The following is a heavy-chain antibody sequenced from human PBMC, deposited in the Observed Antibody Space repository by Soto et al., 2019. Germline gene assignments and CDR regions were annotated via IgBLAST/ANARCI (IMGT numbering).Heavy chain of an antibody. V-gene: IGHV4-30-4*01. Sequence: SETLSLTCTVSGGSISSSDQYWSWIRQSPGKGLEWIEYIYYSGSTYYNPSLKSRVTISVDTSKNQFSLKLSSVTAADTAVYYCAGSILTGYYNYYYYYGMDVWGQGTTVTVSS. D-gene: IGHD3-9*01. CDR3: AGSILTGYYNYYYYYGMDV. J-gene: IGHJ6*02. CDR2: IYYSGST. CDR1: GGSISSSDQY.